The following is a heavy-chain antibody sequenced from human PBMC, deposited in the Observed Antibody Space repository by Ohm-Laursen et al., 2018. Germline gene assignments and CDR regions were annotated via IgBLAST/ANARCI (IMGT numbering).Heavy chain of an antibody. CDR2: TYYSGST. CDR1: GGSISSYY. D-gene: IGHD3-22*01. J-gene: IGHJ5*02. CDR3: ARGRSYYDSSGYQILDP. Sequence: GTLSLTCTVSGGSISSYYWSWIRQPPGKGLEWIGYTYYSGSTNYNPSLKSRVTISVDTSKNQFSLKLSSVTAADTAVYYCARGRSYYDSSGYQILDPWGQGTLVTVSS. V-gene: IGHV4-59*01.